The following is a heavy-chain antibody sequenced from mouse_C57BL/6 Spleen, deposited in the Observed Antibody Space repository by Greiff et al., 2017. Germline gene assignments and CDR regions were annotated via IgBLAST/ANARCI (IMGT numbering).Heavy chain of an antibody. D-gene: IGHD3-3*01. Sequence: VHVKQSGAELVKPGASVKLSCTASGFNIQDYDMHWVKQRTEQGLEWIGRIDPEDGETKYAPKFQGKATIPADTSSNTAYLQLSSLTSEDTAVYYCGRKGTLDWSWFAYWGQGTLVTVSA. CDR1: GFNIQDYD. CDR3: GRKGTLDWSWFAY. J-gene: IGHJ3*01. V-gene: IGHV14-2*01. CDR2: IDPEDGET.